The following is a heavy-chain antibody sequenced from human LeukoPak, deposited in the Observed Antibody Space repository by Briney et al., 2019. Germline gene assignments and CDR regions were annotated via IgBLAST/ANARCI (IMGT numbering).Heavy chain of an antibody. CDR2: INAGNGIP. CDR3: ARGEMATVTFDY. J-gene: IGHJ4*02. V-gene: IGHV1-3*01. D-gene: IGHD5-24*01. Sequence: ASVKVSCKASGYTFTSYAMHWVRQAPGQRLEWMGWINAGNGIPKYSQKFQGRVTITRDTSATTAYMELSGLRSEDTAVYYCARGEMATVTFDYWGQGTLVTVSS. CDR1: GYTFTSYA.